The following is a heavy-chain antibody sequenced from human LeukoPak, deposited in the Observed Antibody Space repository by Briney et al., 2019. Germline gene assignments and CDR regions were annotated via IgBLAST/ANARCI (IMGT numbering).Heavy chain of an antibody. J-gene: IGHJ6*03. CDR2: IYYSGSN. V-gene: IGHV4-59*01. CDR1: GGSISSYY. D-gene: IGHD2-2*01. CDR3: ARRAVVVPAARGYYYYYMDV. Sequence: PSETLSLTCTVSGGSISSYYWSWIRQPPGKGLEWIGYIYYSGSNNYNPSLKSRVTISGDTSKNQFSLKLSSVTAADTAVYYCARRAVVVPAARGYYYYYMDVWGKGTTVTVSS.